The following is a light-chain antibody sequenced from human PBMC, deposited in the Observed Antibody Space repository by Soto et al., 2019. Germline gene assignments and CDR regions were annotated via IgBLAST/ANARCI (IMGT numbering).Light chain of an antibody. CDR2: EVS. V-gene: IGLV2-14*01. Sequence: QSALAQPASASGSPGQSITISCTGTSSDVGGYNYVSRYQQHPGKAPKLMIYEVSNRPSGVSNRFSGSKSGNTASLTISGLQAEDEADYYCSSYTSSSTLGVFGTGTKVTVL. CDR3: SSYTSSSTLGV. CDR1: SSDVGGYNY. J-gene: IGLJ1*01.